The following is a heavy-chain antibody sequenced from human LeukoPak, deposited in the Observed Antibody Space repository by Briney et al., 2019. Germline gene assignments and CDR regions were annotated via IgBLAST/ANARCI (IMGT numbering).Heavy chain of an antibody. CDR3: ARRGGTSHSDY. Sequence: GGSLRLSCAASGFTFSSYEMNWVRQAPGKGLEWVSYISSSGSTIYYADSVKGRFTISRDNAKNSLYLQMNSLRAEDTAVYYCARRGGTSHSDYWGQGTLVTVSS. CDR2: ISSSGSTI. CDR1: GFTFSSYE. D-gene: IGHD4-23*01. J-gene: IGHJ4*02. V-gene: IGHV3-48*03.